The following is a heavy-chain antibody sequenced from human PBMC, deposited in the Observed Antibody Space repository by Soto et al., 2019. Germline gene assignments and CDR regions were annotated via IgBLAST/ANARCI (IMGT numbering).Heavy chain of an antibody. J-gene: IGHJ4*02. CDR1: GGSLSSGGYY. CDR3: ARDEAASGTDFDY. CDR2: IYYSGST. Sequence: QVQLQESGPGLVKPSQTLSLTCTVSGGSLSSGGYYWSWIRQHPGKGLEWIGYIYYSGSTHYNPSLKSRVTISLDTPKNEFSLKLSSVTAADTAVYYCARDEAASGTDFDYWGQGTRVTVSS. D-gene: IGHD6-13*01. V-gene: IGHV4-31*03.